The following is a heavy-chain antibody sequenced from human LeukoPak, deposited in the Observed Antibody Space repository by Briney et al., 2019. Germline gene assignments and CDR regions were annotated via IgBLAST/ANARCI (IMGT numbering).Heavy chain of an antibody. J-gene: IGHJ4*02. CDR2: ISSSSSYT. Sequence: KAGGSLRLSCAASGFTFSDYYMSWIRQAPGKGLEWVSYISSSSSYTYYADSVKGRFTISRDNSKNTLYLQMSSLRAEDSAVYYCAKRGGYETMAAFDYWGQGTLVTVSS. V-gene: IGHV3-11*03. CDR3: AKRGGYETMAAFDY. D-gene: IGHD3-10*01. CDR1: GFTFSDYY.